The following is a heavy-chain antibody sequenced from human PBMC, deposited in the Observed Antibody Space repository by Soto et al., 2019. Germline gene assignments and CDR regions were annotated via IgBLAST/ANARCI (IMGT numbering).Heavy chain of an antibody. CDR2: VNPSGGST. V-gene: IGHV1-46*01. J-gene: IGHJ1*01. CDR1: GYLFTAYS. CDR3: AREENCSGGTCYSEYFHR. Sequence: ASVKVSCKASGYLFTAYSMHWVRLAPGQGLEWMGVVNPSGGSTKYAQNFQGRVTMTRDTSTTTIYMELSSLRSDDTAIYYCAREENCSGGTCYSEYFHRWGQGTLGTV. D-gene: IGHD2-15*01.